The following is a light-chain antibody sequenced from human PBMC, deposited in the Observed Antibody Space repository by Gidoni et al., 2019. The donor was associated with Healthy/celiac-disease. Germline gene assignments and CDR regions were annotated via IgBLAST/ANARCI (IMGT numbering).Light chain of an antibody. CDR2: GAS. Sequence: EIVMTQSPATLSVSPGERATLSCRASQSVSSNLAWYQQKPGQAPRLLIYGASTRATGIPARFSGSVSWTEFPLTISSLQSADFAVYYCQQYNNWPLTFGGGTKVEIK. V-gene: IGKV3-15*01. J-gene: IGKJ4*01. CDR3: QQYNNWPLT. CDR1: QSVSSN.